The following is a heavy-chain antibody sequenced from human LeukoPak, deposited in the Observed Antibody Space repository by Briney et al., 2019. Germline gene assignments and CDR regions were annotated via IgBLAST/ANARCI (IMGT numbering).Heavy chain of an antibody. CDR2: INPNSGGT. CDR1: GYTFTGYY. J-gene: IGHJ4*02. CDR3: ARSLSPAYDYSNYESYLVY. V-gene: IGHV1-2*02. D-gene: IGHD4-11*01. Sequence: GASVKVSCKASGYTFTGYYMHWVRQAPGQGLEWMGWINPNSGGTNYAQKFQGRVTMTRDTSISTAYMELSRLRSDDTAVYYCARSLSPAYDYSNYESYLVYWGQGTLVTVSS.